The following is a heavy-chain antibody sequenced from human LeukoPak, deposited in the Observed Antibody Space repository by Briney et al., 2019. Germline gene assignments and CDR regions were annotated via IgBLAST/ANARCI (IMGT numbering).Heavy chain of an antibody. Sequence: PGGSRRLSCAASGFTFSSYGMHWVRQAPGNGLEWAAVISYDGSNKYYADSVKGRFTISRDNSKNTLYLQMNSLRAEDTAVYFCAKGGWLQSPTDYWGQGTLVTVSS. CDR2: ISYDGSNK. J-gene: IGHJ4*02. CDR1: GFTFSSYG. V-gene: IGHV3-30*18. D-gene: IGHD5-24*01. CDR3: AKGGWLQSPTDY.